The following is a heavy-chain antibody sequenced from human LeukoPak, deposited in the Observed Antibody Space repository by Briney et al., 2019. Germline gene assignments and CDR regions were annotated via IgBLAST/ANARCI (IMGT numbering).Heavy chain of an antibody. J-gene: IGHJ5*02. CDR2: INHSGST. D-gene: IGHD3-22*01. CDR3: ARVTMIVVVNWFDP. Sequence: PSETLSLTCAVYGGSFSGYYWSWIRQPPGKGLEWIGEINHSGSTYYNPSLKSRVTISVDTSKNQFSLKLSSVTAADTAVYYCARVTMIVVVNWFDPWGQGTLVTVSS. V-gene: IGHV4-34*01. CDR1: GGSFSGYY.